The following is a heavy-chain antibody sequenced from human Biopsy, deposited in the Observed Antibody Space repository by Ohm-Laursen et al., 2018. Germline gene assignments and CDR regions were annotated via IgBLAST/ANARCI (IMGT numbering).Heavy chain of an antibody. CDR1: GGSISSRNHY. CDR2: VYYSGST. D-gene: IGHD3-3*01. V-gene: IGHV4-39*01. CDR3: ARHSLDDFWSGAHYYFDY. Sequence: VTLSLTCSVSGGSISSRNHYWGWLRQPPGKGPEWIGHVYYSGSTFYNSSLESRVTVSVDTSKNQFHLRLTSMSASDTAVYYCARHSLDDFWSGAHYYFDYWGLGTLVTVSS. J-gene: IGHJ4*02.